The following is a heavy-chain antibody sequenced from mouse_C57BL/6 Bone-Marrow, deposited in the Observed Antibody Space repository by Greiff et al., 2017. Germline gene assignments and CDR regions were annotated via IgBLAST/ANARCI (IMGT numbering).Heavy chain of an antibody. J-gene: IGHJ2*01. Sequence: QVQLQQSGAELAKPGASVKLSCKASGYTFTSYWMHWVTQRPGQGLEWIGYINPSSGYTKYNQKFKDKATLTADKSSSTAYMHLSSLTYEDTAVYYCAKNYGNPCSYFDYWGQGTTLTVSS. CDR2: INPSSGYT. D-gene: IGHD2-1*01. CDR1: GYTFTSYW. CDR3: AKNYGNPCSYFDY. V-gene: IGHV1-7*01.